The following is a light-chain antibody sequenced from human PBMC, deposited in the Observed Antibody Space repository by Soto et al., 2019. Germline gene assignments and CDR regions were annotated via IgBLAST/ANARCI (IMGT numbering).Light chain of an antibody. V-gene: IGKV3-20*01. J-gene: IGKJ4*01. CDR1: QSVSSNN. CDR2: ATS. Sequence: IVLTQSPGTLSLSPGDRATLSCRASQSVSSNNLAWYQQKPGQAPRLIIYATSSRATGIPDRFSGSGSGTDFTLTISRLEPEEFEVYYCQQSGGSPKISFGGGIKVEIK. CDR3: QQSGGSPKIS.